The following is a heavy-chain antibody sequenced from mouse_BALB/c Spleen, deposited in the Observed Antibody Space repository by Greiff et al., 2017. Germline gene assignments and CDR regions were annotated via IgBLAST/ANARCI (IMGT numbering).Heavy chain of an antibody. CDR2: INPYNGGT. J-gene: IGHJ3*01. D-gene: IGHD2-3*01. Sequence: EVKLMESGPELVKPGASMKISCKASGYSFTGYTMNWVKQSHGKNLEWIGLINPYNGGTSYNQKFKGKATLTVDKSSSTAYMELLSLTSEDSAVYYCARGDDGYLGFAYWGQGTLVTVSA. CDR1: GYSFTGYT. CDR3: ARGDDGYLGFAY. V-gene: IGHV1-26*01.